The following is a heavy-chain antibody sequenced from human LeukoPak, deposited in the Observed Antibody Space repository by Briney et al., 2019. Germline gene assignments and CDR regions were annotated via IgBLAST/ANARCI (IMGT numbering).Heavy chain of an antibody. V-gene: IGHV1-46*01. CDR1: GYTFTSYY. Sequence: ASVKVSCKASGYTFTSYYMHWVRQAPGQGLEWMGIINPSGGSTSYAQKFQGRATMTRDTSTSTVYMELSSLRSEDTAVYYCARDVLLWFGEFSFDYWGQGTLVTVSS. CDR2: INPSGGST. D-gene: IGHD3-10*01. CDR3: ARDVLLWFGEFSFDY. J-gene: IGHJ4*02.